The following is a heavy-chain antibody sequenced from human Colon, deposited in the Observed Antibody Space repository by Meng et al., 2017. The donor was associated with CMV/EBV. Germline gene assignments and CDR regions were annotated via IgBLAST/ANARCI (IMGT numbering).Heavy chain of an antibody. V-gene: IGHV1-8*01. CDR1: GYPFTNYN. D-gene: IGHD2-15*01. CDR3: AVIVPATDYSYGTDV. CDR2: MNPNSDET. Sequence: ASVKVSCKASGYPFTNYNINWVRQATGQGLEWMGWMNPNSDETGFGQKFQGRITMTRDTSISTAYLELSSLKSEDTALYFCAVIVPATDYSYGTDVWGQGTTVTVSS. J-gene: IGHJ6*02.